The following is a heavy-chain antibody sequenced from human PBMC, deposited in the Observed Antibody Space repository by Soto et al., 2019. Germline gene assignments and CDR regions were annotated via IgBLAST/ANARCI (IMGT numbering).Heavy chain of an antibody. CDR3: ARNLGYCSGGRCYPDYYGMDV. CDR2: IDWDANK. V-gene: IGHV2-70*01. Sequence: SGPTLVNPPRTLTHTCTFSVFSLTTSGVCVSWIRQPPGKALEWLALIDWDANKYYSTSLKTRLTISRDTSKNQVVLTMTNMDPVDTATYYCARNLGYCSGGRCYPDYYGMDVWGQGTTVTVSS. J-gene: IGHJ6*02. CDR1: VFSLTTSGVC. D-gene: IGHD2-15*01.